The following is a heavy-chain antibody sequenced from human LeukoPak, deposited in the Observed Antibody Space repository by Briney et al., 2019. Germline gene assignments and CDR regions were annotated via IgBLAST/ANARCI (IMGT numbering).Heavy chain of an antibody. CDR2: INPSSGDT. CDR3: AKTGPGTTSDAFDF. Sequence: ASVKVSCKTSGYMFNEHYIHWVRQGPGQGLEWMGWINPSSGDTNYAQKFQGWVTMTRDTSISTVYMELTSLKSDDTAIFYCAKTGPGTTSDAFDFWGQGTMVTVSS. CDR1: GYMFNEHY. J-gene: IGHJ3*01. V-gene: IGHV1-2*04. D-gene: IGHD4-11*01.